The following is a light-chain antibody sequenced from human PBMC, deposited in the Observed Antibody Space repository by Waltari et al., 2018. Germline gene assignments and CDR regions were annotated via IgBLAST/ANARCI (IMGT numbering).Light chain of an antibody. V-gene: IGLV1-40*01. J-gene: IGLJ2*01. CDR3: CSYASIYI. CDR1: SSNIGAGYD. Sequence: QSVLTQPPSVSGAPGQRVTISCTGSSSNIGAGYDVHWYQQLPGTAPKLLSYGNSNRPSGVPDRFSGSKSGTSASLAITGLQAEDEADYYCCSYASIYIFGGGTKLTVL. CDR2: GNS.